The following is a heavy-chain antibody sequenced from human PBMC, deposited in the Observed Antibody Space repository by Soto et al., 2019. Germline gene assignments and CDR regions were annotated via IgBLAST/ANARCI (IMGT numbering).Heavy chain of an antibody. D-gene: IGHD2-15*01. CDR2: INPSGGST. J-gene: IGHJ6*02. CDR3: AREIVVVVAATYYGMDV. Sequence: ASVKVSCNASGYTFTSYYMHWVRQAPGQGLEWMGIINPSGGSTSYAQKFQGRVTMTRDTSTSTVYMELSSLRSEDTAVYYCAREIVVVVAATYYGMDVWGQGTTVTVSS. V-gene: IGHV1-46*01. CDR1: GYTFTSYY.